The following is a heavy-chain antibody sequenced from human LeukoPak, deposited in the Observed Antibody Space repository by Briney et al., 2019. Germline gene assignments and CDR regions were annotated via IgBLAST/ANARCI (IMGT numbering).Heavy chain of an antibody. V-gene: IGHV1-69*13. CDR3: ASARYYYDSSGFFDY. Sequence: SVKVSCKASGGTFSSYAISWVRQAPGQGLEWMGGIIPIFGTANYAQKFQGRVTITADESTSTAYMELSSLRSEDTAVYYCASARYYYDSSGFFDYWGQGTLVTVSS. J-gene: IGHJ4*02. D-gene: IGHD3-22*01. CDR1: GGTFSSYA. CDR2: IIPIFGTA.